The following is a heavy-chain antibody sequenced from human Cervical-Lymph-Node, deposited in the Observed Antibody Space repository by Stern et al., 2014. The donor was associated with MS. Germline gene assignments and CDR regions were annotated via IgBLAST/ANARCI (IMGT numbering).Heavy chain of an antibody. CDR3: ARGAAAGSFLGYFDL. D-gene: IGHD6-13*01. J-gene: IGHJ2*01. Sequence: QLVQSGAEVKKPGASVKVSCKASGYTFTGYYMHWVRQAPGQGLEWMGRINPNSGGTNDAQKFQGRVTMTKDTSISTAYMELSRLRYDDTAVYYCARGAAAGSFLGYFDLWGRGTLVTVSS. V-gene: IGHV1-2*06. CDR1: GYTFTGYY. CDR2: INPNSGGT.